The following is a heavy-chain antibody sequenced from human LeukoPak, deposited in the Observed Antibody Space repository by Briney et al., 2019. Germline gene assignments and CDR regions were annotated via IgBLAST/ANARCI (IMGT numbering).Heavy chain of an antibody. V-gene: IGHV3-48*03. CDR2: ISSSGSTI. CDR3: ARAVSVITGGFGY. J-gene: IGHJ4*02. CDR1: GFTFSSYE. D-gene: IGHD3-22*01. Sequence: GGSLRLSCAASGFTFSSYEMNWVRQAPGKGLEWVSYISSSGSTIYYADSVKGRFTISRDNAKNSLYLQMNSLGAEDTAVYYCARAVSVITGGFGYWGQGTLVTVSS.